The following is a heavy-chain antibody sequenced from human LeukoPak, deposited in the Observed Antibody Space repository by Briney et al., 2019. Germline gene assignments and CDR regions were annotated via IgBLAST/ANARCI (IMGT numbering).Heavy chain of an antibody. D-gene: IGHD6-13*01. J-gene: IGHJ3*02. CDR2: IKSKTDGETT. Sequence: GGSLRLSCTASGFIFSNAWMSWVRQAPGKGLEWVGRIKSKTDGETTDYADSVKGRFTISRDNAKNSLYLQMNSLRAEDTAVYYCAREARGRYSSSGGAFDIWGQGTMVTVSS. V-gene: IGHV3-15*01. CDR1: GFIFSNAW. CDR3: AREARGRYSSSGGAFDI.